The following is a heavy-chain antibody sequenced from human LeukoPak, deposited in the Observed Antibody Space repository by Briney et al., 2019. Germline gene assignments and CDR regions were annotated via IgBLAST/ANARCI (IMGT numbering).Heavy chain of an antibody. CDR2: IYHSGST. CDR3: ARDDYYDSSGYYVL. Sequence: PSETLSLTCAVSGGSISSSNWWSWVRQPPGKGLEWIGEIYHSGSTNYNPSLKSRVTISVDKSKNQFSLKLSSVTAADTAVYYCARDDYYDSSGYYVLWGQGTLVTVSS. J-gene: IGHJ4*02. V-gene: IGHV4-4*02. CDR1: GGSISSSNW. D-gene: IGHD3-22*01.